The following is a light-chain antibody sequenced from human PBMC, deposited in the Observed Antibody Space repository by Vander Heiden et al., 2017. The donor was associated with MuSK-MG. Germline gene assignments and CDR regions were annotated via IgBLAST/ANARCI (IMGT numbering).Light chain of an antibody. Sequence: NFMLTQPHPVSDSPGKRATSSSTGSSGSIDSNYVQWYQQRPGSAPTTVIYEDKQRPSGVPDRFSGSIDSSSNSASLTMAGLKTEDEADYYCQSYDSSNVVFGGGTKLTVL. CDR1: SGSIDSNY. J-gene: IGLJ2*01. CDR3: QSYDSSNVV. CDR2: EDK. V-gene: IGLV6-57*02.